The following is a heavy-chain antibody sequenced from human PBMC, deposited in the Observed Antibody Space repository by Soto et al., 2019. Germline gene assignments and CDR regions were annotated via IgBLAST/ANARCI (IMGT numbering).Heavy chain of an antibody. J-gene: IGHJ6*02. CDR2: IYYSGST. CDR3: ARESYGREGYYYGMDV. Sequence: SSETLSLTCTVSGGSISSGGYYWSWIRQHPGKGLEWIGYIYYSGSTYYNPSLKSRVTISVDTSKNQFSLKLSSVTAADTAVYYCARESYGREGYYYGMDVWGQGTTVTVSS. CDR1: GGSISSGGYY. D-gene: IGHD4-17*01. V-gene: IGHV4-31*03.